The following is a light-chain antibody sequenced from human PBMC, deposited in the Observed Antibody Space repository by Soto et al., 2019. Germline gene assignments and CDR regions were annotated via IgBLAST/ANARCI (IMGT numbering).Light chain of an antibody. CDR3: QQSASIPLT. Sequence: DIQMTQSPSSLSAYVGDRVTITCRASQRITLYLNLYQHKSGIGPKLLISSTSHLQSGVPTRFTDSGSGTDFSLTITSLQPEDFATYYCQQSASIPLTFGQGTKVEVK. CDR2: STS. J-gene: IGKJ1*01. V-gene: IGKV1-39*01. CDR1: QRITLY.